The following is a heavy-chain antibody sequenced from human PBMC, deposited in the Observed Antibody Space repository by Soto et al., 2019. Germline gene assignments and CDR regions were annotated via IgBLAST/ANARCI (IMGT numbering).Heavy chain of an antibody. D-gene: IGHD3-16*02. CDR2: ISGSGGST. CDR3: AKDMVYDYVWGSYRRGLYFDY. V-gene: IGHV3-23*01. Sequence: GGSLRLSCAASGFTFSSYAMSWVRQAPGKGLEWVSAISGSGGSTYYADSVKGRFTISRDNSKNTLYLQMNSLRAEDTAVYYCAKDMVYDYVWGSYRRGLYFDYSGQGTLVTVSS. J-gene: IGHJ4*02. CDR1: GFTFSSYA.